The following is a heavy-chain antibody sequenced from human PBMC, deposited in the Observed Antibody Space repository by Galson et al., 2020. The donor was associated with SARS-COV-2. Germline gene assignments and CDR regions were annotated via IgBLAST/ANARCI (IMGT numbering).Heavy chain of an antibody. CDR1: GGPISSYY. V-gene: IGHV4-4*07. J-gene: IGHJ4*02. CDR3: ARPCEDSSGTDY. Sequence: SETLSLTCTVSGGPISSYYWSWLRQPAEKGLDWIARIYTSGSTNYNPSHKSRVTMSVDTSKNQFSLKLSSVTAADTAVYYCARPCEDSSGTDYWGQGTLVTVSS. D-gene: IGHD3-22*01. CDR2: IYTSGST.